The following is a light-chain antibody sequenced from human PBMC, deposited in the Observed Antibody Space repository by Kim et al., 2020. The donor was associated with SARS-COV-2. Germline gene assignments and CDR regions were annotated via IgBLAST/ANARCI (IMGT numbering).Light chain of an antibody. CDR1: QSISTG. V-gene: IGKV1-5*03. CDR3: QQYKSYPYT. CDR2: KAS. Sequence: SATVGDRVTITCRASQSISTGLAWYQQQPGKAPKLLIYKASSLESGVPSRFSGSGSGTEFTLTISSLQPDDFTTYYCQQYKSYPYTFGQGTKLEI. J-gene: IGKJ2*01.